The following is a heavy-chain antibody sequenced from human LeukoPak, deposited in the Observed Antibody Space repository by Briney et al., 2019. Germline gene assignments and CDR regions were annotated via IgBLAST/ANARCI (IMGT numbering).Heavy chain of an antibody. J-gene: IGHJ4*02. CDR3: AGRPTGYSSGYVY. CDR1: GFTFRSHA. V-gene: IGHV3-23*01. D-gene: IGHD5-18*01. Sequence: PGGSLRLSCVGSGFTFRSHAMSWVRQAPEKGLEFVSGIYENGGTTYYADSVKGRFSISRDNSENTVYLQMNNLRAEDTALYYCAGRPTGYSSGYVYWGQGALVTVSS. CDR2: IYENGGTT.